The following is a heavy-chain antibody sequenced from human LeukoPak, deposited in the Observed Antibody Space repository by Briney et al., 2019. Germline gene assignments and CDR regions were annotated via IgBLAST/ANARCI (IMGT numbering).Heavy chain of an antibody. D-gene: IGHD3-10*01. Sequence: PSETLSLTCTVSGGSISSSSYYWGWIRQPPGTGLEWIGSIYYSGSTYYNPSLKSRVTITVDTAKTQFSLKLSSVAAADADVYYCARDRGRHRGWSATLYYFDYWGQGTLVTVSS. V-gene: IGHV4-39*07. CDR2: IYYSGST. CDR1: GGSISSSSYY. J-gene: IGHJ4*02. CDR3: ARDRGRHRGWSATLYYFDY.